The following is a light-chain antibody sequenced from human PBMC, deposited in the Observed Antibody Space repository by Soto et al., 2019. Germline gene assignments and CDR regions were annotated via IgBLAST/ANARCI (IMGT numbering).Light chain of an antibody. CDR3: QCYDSSLSGSLYV. CDR2: GNN. V-gene: IGLV1-40*01. J-gene: IGLJ1*01. CDR1: SSNIGAGYD. Sequence: QSVLTQPPSVSGAPGQRVTISCTGSSSNIGAGYDVHWYQQLPGTAPKLLIYGNNNRPSGVPDRFSGSKSGTSASLAITGLQAEDEADYYCQCYDSSLSGSLYVFGTGTKVTVL.